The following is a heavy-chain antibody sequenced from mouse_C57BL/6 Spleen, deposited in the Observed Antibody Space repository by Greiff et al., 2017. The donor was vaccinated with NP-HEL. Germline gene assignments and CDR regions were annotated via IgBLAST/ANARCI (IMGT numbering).Heavy chain of an antibody. J-gene: IGHJ2*01. V-gene: IGHV1-26*01. Sequence: VQLQQSGPELVKPGASVKISCKASGYTFTDYYMNWVKQSHGKSLEWIGDINPNNGGTSYNQKFKGKATLTVDKSSSTAYMELRSLTSEDSAVYYWARRDGSSYYFDYWGQGTTLTVSS. CDR1: GYTFTDYY. D-gene: IGHD1-1*01. CDR2: INPNNGGT. CDR3: ARRDGSSYYFDY.